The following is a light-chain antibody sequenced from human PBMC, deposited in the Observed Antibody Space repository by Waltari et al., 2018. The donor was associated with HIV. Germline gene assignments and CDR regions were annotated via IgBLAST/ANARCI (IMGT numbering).Light chain of an antibody. Sequence: DVQMTQSPSTLSASVGDRVTITCRASQSIDNWLAWYQQKPGKATKLLIYRTSYLESGAPSRFGGSGSGTEFTLTISSLQPDDFATYYCQQYYSYRSFGQGTKLEIK. CDR1: QSIDNW. CDR2: RTS. V-gene: IGKV1-5*03. J-gene: IGKJ1*01. CDR3: QQYYSYRS.